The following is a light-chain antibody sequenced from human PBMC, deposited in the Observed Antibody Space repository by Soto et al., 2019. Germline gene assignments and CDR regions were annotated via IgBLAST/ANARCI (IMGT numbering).Light chain of an antibody. Sequence: DIQMTQSPSSLSASVGDRVTIACRSSQGIRNDLGWYRQKPGKAPELLIYAASSLQSGVPSRFSGSGSATDFTLTIGSLQPEDSATYYCQQGFTTPWTFGQGTKVDIK. CDR2: AAS. CDR3: QQGFTTPWT. V-gene: IGKV1-39*01. CDR1: QGIRND. J-gene: IGKJ1*01.